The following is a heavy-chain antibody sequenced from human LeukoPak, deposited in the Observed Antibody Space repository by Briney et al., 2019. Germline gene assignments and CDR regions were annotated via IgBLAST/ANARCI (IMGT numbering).Heavy chain of an antibody. CDR1: GFTFSSYA. CDR2: ISGSGGST. V-gene: IGHV3-23*01. Sequence: PGGSLRLSCAASGFTFSSYAMSWVRQAPGEGLEWVSAISGSGGSTYYADSVKGLFTISRDNSKNTLYLQMNSLRAEDTAVYYCAKSLEGLAAAEGYWGQGTLVTVSS. D-gene: IGHD6-13*01. CDR3: AKSLEGLAAAEGY. J-gene: IGHJ4*02.